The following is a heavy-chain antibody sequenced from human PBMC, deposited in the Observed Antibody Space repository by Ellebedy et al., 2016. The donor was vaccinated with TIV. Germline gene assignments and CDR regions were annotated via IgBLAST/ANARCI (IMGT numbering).Heavy chain of an antibody. CDR2: IGGKTNNYAA. CDR3: SAYCTSAGCHLRFDF. D-gene: IGHD2-8*02. V-gene: IGHV3-73*01. Sequence: GGSLRLSCAASGFTFSDSTIHRVRQASGKGLEWVGRIGGKTNNYAAEHAASMQGRFTISRDDSKNTAFLEMNSLKSEDTAVYYCSAYCTSAGCHLRFDFWGQGTLVTVSS. J-gene: IGHJ4*02. CDR1: GFTFSDST.